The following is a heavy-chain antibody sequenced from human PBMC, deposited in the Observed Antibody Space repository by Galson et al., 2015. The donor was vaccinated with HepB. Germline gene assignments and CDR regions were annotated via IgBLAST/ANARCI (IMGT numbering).Heavy chain of an antibody. Sequence: SVKVSCKASGGTFSSYAISWVRQAPGQGLEWMGGIIPIFGTANYAQKFQGRVTITADESTSTAYMELSSLRSEDTAVYYCATTIFGVDPFDYWGQGTLVTVSS. CDR1: GGTFSSYA. CDR2: IIPIFGTA. D-gene: IGHD3-3*01. J-gene: IGHJ4*02. V-gene: IGHV1-69*13. CDR3: ATTIFGVDPFDY.